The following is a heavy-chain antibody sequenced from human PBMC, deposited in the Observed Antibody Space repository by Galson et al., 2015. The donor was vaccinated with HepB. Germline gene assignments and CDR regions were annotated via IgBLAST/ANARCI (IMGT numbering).Heavy chain of an antibody. D-gene: IGHD3-9*01. V-gene: IGHV3-23*01. CDR2: ISGSGGST. CDR1: GFTFSSYA. Sequence: SLRLSCAASGFTFSSYAMSWVRQAPGKGLEWVSAISGSGGSTYYADSVKGRFTISRDNSKNTLYLRMNSLRAEDTAVYYCAKDYDDILTGSFPDAFDIWGQGTMVTVSS. CDR3: AKDYDDILTGSFPDAFDI. J-gene: IGHJ3*02.